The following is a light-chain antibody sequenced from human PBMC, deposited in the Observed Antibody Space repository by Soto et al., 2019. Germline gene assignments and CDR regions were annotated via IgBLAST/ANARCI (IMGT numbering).Light chain of an antibody. CDR2: GAS. J-gene: IGKJ5*01. V-gene: IGKV3-15*01. CDR3: QQYTNWPPNT. Sequence: EVVLTQSPVTLSLSPGERATLSCRASQRVYSNLAWYQQRPGQAPRLLIYGASTRATGVPARFSGRGSGTEFTLTISSLQSEDFAVYYCQQYTNWPPNTFGQGTHWRL. CDR1: QRVYSN.